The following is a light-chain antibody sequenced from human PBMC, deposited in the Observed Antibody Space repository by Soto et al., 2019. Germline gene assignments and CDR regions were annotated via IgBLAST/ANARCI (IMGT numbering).Light chain of an antibody. CDR2: DAS. V-gene: IGKV3-11*01. CDR1: QSISSF. CDR3: QQRSNWYT. J-gene: IGKJ2*01. Sequence: EIVLTQSPATLSLSPGERATLSCRASQSISSFLTWYQHKPGQAPRLLIYDASKRATGIPARFSGSGSGTDFTLTISSLESEDFGVYYCQQRSNWYTFGQGTKVDIX.